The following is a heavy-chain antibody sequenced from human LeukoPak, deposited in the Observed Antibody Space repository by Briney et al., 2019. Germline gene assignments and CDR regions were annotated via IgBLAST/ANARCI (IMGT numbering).Heavy chain of an antibody. Sequence: GGSLRLSCVASGFNFSSFAMSWVRQAPGKGLEWVSSISGSGGSTYYADSVKGRFTISRDNSKNTLYLQMNSLRAEDTAVYYCAKCSGGSCYDAFDIWGQGTMVTVSS. CDR1: GFNFSSFA. D-gene: IGHD2-15*01. CDR2: ISGSGGST. CDR3: AKCSGGSCYDAFDI. J-gene: IGHJ3*02. V-gene: IGHV3-23*01.